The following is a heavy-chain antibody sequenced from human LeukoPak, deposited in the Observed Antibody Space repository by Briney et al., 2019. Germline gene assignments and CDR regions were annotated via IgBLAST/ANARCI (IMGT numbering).Heavy chain of an antibody. CDR1: GYTFTGYY. D-gene: IGHD5-18*01. Sequence: LWASVKVSCKASGYTFTGYYMHWVRQAPGQGLEWMGWINPNSGGTNYAQKFQGRVTMTRDTSISTAYMELSRLRSDDTAVYYCARGRGSGTAMVAYWGQGTLVTVSS. CDR3: ARGRGSGTAMVAY. V-gene: IGHV1-2*02. J-gene: IGHJ4*02. CDR2: INPNSGGT.